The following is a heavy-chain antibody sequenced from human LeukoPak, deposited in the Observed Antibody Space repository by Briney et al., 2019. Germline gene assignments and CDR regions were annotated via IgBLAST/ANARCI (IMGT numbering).Heavy chain of an antibody. CDR1: GGTFSSYA. CDR2: IIPIFGTA. CDR3: ARDSLSGGVVVPAARVWFDP. D-gene: IGHD2-2*01. J-gene: IGHJ5*02. Sequence: ASVKVSCKASGGTFSSYAISWVRQAPGQGLEWMGGIIPIFGTANYAQKFQGRVTITADESTSTAYMDLSSLRSEDTAVYYCARDSLSGGVVVPAARVWFDPWGQGTLVTVSS. V-gene: IGHV1-69*13.